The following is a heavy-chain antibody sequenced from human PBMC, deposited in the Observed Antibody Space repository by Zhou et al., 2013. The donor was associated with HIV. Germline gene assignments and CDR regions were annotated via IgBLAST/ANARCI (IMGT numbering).Heavy chain of an antibody. CDR3: ARDWIYGDYYYYYMDV. CDR2: IFPSGTT. D-gene: IGHD4-17*01. V-gene: IGHV4-4*07. J-gene: IGHJ6*03. CDR1: GASISTFY. Sequence: QVQLQESGPGLVKPSETLSLTCTVSGASISTFYWTWIRQPAGKGLEWIGRIFPSGTTKYNPSLKSRVTMSVDTSKNQFSLKLDSVTAADTAVYYCARDWIYGDYYYYYMDVWGKGPRSPSP.